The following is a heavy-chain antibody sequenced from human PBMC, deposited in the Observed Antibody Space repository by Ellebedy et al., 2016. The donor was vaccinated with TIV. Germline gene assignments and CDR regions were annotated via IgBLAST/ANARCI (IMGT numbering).Heavy chain of an antibody. V-gene: IGHV1-69*13. D-gene: IGHD3-3*01. CDR2: IIPIFGTA. J-gene: IGHJ6*02. CDR1: GGTFSSYA. Sequence: AASVKVSCKASGGTFSSYAISWVRQAPGQGLEWMGGIIPIFGTANYAQKFQGRVTITADESTSTAYMELSSLRSEDPAVYYCATSSSPSAGYDSVWGQGTTVTVSS. CDR3: ATSSSPSAGYDSV.